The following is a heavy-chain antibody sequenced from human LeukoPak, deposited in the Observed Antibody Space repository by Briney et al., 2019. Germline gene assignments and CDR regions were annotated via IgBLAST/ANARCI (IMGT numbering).Heavy chain of an antibody. D-gene: IGHD3-3*01. V-gene: IGHV3-20*04. CDR1: GFTLEDFG. CDR2: INRNGDIS. J-gene: IGHJ4*02. CDR3: ARDQKSSDFWSGYAAKYFDY. Sequence: GGSLRLSCEASGFTLEDFGMSWVRQVPGKGLEWVAGINRNGDISGHADSVKGRFTISRDNAKNSLYLQMNSLRAEDTAVYYCARDQKSSDFWSGYAAKYFDYWGQGTLVTVSS.